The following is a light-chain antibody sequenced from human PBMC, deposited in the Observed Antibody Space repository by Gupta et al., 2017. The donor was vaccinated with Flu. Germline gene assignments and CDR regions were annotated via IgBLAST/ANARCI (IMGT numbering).Light chain of an antibody. CDR3: QHRSNWPPL. V-gene: IGKV3-11*01. Sequence: GKTATLSCRASQTVSSYIVWYQQRPAQAPRLLIFDASRRATGIPARFSGSGSGTDFTLTISSLEPEDFAVYYCQHRSNWPPLFGGGTKVEIK. CDR2: DAS. CDR1: QTVSSY. J-gene: IGKJ4*01.